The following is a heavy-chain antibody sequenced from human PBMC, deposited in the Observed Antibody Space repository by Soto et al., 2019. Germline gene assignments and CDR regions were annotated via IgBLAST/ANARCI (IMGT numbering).Heavy chain of an antibody. CDR3: ARAIYLIMAAPAH. J-gene: IGHJ4*02. D-gene: IGHD2-8*01. V-gene: IGHV1-18*04. CDR1: GYTFSNYA. CDR2: ISPYNGNA. Sequence: ASVKVSCKTSGYTFSNYAISWVRQAPGQGLEWMGWISPYNGNANYTEKFQGRVSMTTDTSTTTAYMELTSLTSDDTAIYCCARAIYLIMAAPAHWGQGTLVTVSS.